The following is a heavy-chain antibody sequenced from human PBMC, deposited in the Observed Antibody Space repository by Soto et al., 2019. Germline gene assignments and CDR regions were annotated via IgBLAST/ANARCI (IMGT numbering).Heavy chain of an antibody. Sequence: QVQLEQSGAEVKKAGSSVKVSCKAFGGSVNSHAISWVRQAPGQGLEWMGGIIPMFGTPTYAQRFQAGVTISAVESTSTVYLDLSSLRSEDTAMYYCARSRNVAEFNDYGGNYHGFDIWGQGTMVTVSS. V-gene: IGHV1-69*01. CDR1: GGSVNSHA. J-gene: IGHJ3*02. D-gene: IGHD4-17*01. CDR2: IIPMFGTP. CDR3: ARSRNVAEFNDYGGNYHGFDI.